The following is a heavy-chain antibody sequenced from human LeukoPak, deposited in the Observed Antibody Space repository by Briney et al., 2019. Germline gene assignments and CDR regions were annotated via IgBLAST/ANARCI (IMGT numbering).Heavy chain of an antibody. Sequence: GGSLRLSCAASGFTFSSYTMHWVRQAPGKGLEWVAVISYDGNNKYYADSVKGRFTISRDNSKNTLYLQMNSLRTEDTAVYYCARTSVGALTWWGQGTLVTVSS. CDR3: ARTSVGALTW. J-gene: IGHJ4*02. D-gene: IGHD4/OR15-4a*01. CDR2: ISYDGNNK. CDR1: GFTFSSYT. V-gene: IGHV3-30-3*01.